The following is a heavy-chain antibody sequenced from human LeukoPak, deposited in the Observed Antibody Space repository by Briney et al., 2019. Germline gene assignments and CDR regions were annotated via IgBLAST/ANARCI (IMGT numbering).Heavy chain of an antibody. CDR2: INHSGST. CDR3: ARWTEYSSSWPNYYYYYYMDV. V-gene: IGHV4-34*01. Sequence: SETLSLTCAVYGGSFSGYYWSWIRQPPGKGLEWIGEINHSGSTNYNPSLKSRVTISVDTSKNQFSLKLSSVTAADTAVYYCARWTEYSSSWPNYYYYYYMDVWGKGTTVTVSS. CDR1: GGSFSGYY. J-gene: IGHJ6*03. D-gene: IGHD6-13*01.